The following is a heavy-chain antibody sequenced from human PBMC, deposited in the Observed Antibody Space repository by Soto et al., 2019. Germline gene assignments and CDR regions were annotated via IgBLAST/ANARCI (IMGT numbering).Heavy chain of an antibody. CDR1: GGSFSGYY. J-gene: IGHJ5*02. D-gene: IGHD3-16*01. Sequence: PSETLSLTCAVYGGSFSGYYWSWIRQPPGKGLEWIGEINHSGSTYYNPSLKSRVTISVDRSKNQFSLKLSSVTAADTAVYYCARVWGGSNGFDPWGQGTLVTVSS. CDR3: ARVWGGSNGFDP. V-gene: IGHV4-34*01. CDR2: INHSGST.